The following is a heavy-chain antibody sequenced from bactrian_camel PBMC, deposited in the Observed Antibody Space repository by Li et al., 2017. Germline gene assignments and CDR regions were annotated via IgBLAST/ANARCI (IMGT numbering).Heavy chain of an antibody. D-gene: IGHD6*01. J-gene: IGHJ4*01. CDR3: AKDRVRWSGVWDY. CDR1: GITYSARW. CDR2: VDSDGST. Sequence: HVQLVESGGGSVQAGGSLRLPCAASGITYSARWMGWFRQAPGKEREGVATVDSDGSTSYADSVKGRFTISRDDENTLYLQLDSLKTEDTAMYYCAKDRVRWSGVWDYWGEGTQVTVS. V-gene: IGHV3S1*01.